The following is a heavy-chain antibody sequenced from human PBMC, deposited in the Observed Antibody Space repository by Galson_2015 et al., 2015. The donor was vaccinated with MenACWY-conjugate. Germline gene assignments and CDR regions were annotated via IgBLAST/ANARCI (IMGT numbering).Heavy chain of an antibody. CDR1: GFTFSDHY. D-gene: IGHD4-17*01. Sequence: SLRLSCAASGFTFSDHYMNWIRQAPGKGLEWLSYISSSGDFSNYADSVKGRFTISRGNAKNSLYLQMNSLSADDTAVYYCAREASGDYRRLDYWGQGTLVTVSS. CDR2: ISSSGDFS. CDR3: AREASGDYRRLDY. J-gene: IGHJ4*02. V-gene: IGHV3-11*05.